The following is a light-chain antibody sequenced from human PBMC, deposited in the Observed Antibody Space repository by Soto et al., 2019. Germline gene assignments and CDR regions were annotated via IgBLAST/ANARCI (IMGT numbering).Light chain of an antibody. CDR2: GAS. V-gene: IGKV3-20*01. CDR3: HQYGSSPWT. CDR1: QSLNRD. J-gene: IGKJ1*01. Sequence: IVMTQSPATLSMSPGERATLSCRASQSLNRDLAWYQQKPGQSPRLLIFGASIRATGIPARFSGSGSGTDFTLTISRLEPEDFAVYFCHQYGSSPWTFGQGTKVDI.